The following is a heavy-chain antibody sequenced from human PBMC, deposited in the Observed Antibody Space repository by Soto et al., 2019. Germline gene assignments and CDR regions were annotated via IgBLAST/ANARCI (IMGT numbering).Heavy chain of an antibody. CDR2: ISSPGSTV. D-gene: IGHD6-13*01. CDR3: AYSSTPFDY. V-gene: IGHV3-48*01. Sequence: GGSLRLSCTASGFTFSTYSMNWVRQAPGRGPEWISYISSPGSTVYYADSVKGRFTISRDNAKNSLFLQMNSLRVEDTALYYCAYSSTPFDYWGQGTLVTVSS. J-gene: IGHJ4*02. CDR1: GFTFSTYS.